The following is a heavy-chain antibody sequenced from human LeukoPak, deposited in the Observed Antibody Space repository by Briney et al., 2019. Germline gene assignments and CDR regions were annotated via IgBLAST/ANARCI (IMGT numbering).Heavy chain of an antibody. CDR1: GYTFTSYG. CDR2: ISAYNGNT. V-gene: IGHV1-18*01. Sequence: ASVKVSCKASGYTFTSYGISWVRQAPGQGLEWMGWISAYNGNTNYAQKLQGRVTMTTDTPTSTAYMELRSLRSDDTAVYYCARVQIAARLDDYWGQGTLVTVSS. D-gene: IGHD6-6*01. J-gene: IGHJ4*02. CDR3: ARVQIAARLDDY.